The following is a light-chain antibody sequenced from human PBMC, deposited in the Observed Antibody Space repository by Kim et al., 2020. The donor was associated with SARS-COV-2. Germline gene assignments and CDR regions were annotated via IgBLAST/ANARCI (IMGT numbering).Light chain of an antibody. CDR3: MQGTHWPYT. CDR1: QGLVYNNGNTY. J-gene: IGKJ2*01. CDR2: KVS. V-gene: IGKV2-30*01. Sequence: QPASISCRSSQGLVYNNGNTYLNWLQQRPGHSPRRLIYKVSNRDSGVPDRFTGSGSGTDFTLEISRVEAEDAGLYYCMQGTHWPYTFGQGTKLEIK.